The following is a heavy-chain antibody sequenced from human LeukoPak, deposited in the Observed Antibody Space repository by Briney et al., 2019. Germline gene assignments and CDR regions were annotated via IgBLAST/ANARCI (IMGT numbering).Heavy chain of an antibody. V-gene: IGHV4-31*03. Sequence: SETLSLTCTVSGGSISSGGYYWSWIRQHPRKGLEWIGYIYYSGSTYYNPSLKSRVTISVDTSKNQFSLKLSSVTAADTAVYYCARDGAQPGMDVWGQGTTVTVSS. CDR2: IYYSGST. CDR3: ARDGAQPGMDV. CDR1: GGSISSGGYY. D-gene: IGHD3-10*01. J-gene: IGHJ6*02.